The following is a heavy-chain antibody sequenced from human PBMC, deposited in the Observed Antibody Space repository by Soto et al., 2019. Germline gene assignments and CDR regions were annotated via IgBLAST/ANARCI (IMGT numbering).Heavy chain of an antibody. D-gene: IGHD5-18*01. CDR1: GGSFSGYY. J-gene: IGHJ6*02. CDR3: ARILRGYSYVGYYYGMDV. V-gene: IGHV4-34*01. Sequence: SETLSLTCAVYGGSFSGYYWSWIRQPPGKGLEWIGEINHSGSTNYNPSLKSRVTISVDTSKNQFSLKLSSVTAADTAVYYCARILRGYSYVGYYYGMDVWGQGTTVTVSS. CDR2: INHSGST.